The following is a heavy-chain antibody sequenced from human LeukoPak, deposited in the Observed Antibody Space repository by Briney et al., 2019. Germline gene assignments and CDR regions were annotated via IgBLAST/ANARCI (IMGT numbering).Heavy chain of an antibody. CDR2: ISGSGGST. D-gene: IGHD3-16*02. J-gene: IGHJ6*02. CDR1: GFTFSSYA. Sequence: GGSLRLSCAASGFTFSSYAMSWVRQAPGKGLEWVPAISGSGGSTYYADSVKGRFTISRDNSKNTLYLQMNSLRAEDTAVYYCAKEGRSSHFYYGMDVWGQGTTVTVSS. CDR3: AKEGRSSHFYYGMDV. V-gene: IGHV3-23*01.